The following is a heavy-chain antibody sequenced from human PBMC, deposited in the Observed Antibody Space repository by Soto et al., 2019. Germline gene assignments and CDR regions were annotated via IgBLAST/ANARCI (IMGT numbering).Heavy chain of an antibody. J-gene: IGHJ4*02. V-gene: IGHV3-7*01. CDR2: IKQDGSEK. CDR1: GFTFSSYW. D-gene: IGHD3-3*01. CDR3: ARGADYDFWSGSFDD. Sequence: GGSLRLSCAASGFTFSSYWMSWVRQAPGKGLEWVANIKQDGSEKYYVDSVKGRFTISRDNAKNSLYLQMNSLRAEDTAVYYCARGADYDFWSGSFDDWGQGTLVTVSS.